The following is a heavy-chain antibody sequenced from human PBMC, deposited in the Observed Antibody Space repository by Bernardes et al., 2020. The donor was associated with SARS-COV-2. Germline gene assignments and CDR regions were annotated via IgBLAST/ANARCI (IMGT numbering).Heavy chain of an antibody. Sequence: SETLSLTCTVSGGSISSSSYYWGWILQSPGNLLEWIWTIYYTGITYYNPSLKSRVTISVDTSKNQFSLRLTSVTAADTSVYYCARAPPEAVAGMGLFDYWGQGTLVTVSS. CDR2: IYYTGIT. CDR1: GGSISSSSYY. V-gene: IGHV4-39*01. CDR3: ARAPPEAVAGMGLFDY. D-gene: IGHD6-19*01. J-gene: IGHJ4*02.